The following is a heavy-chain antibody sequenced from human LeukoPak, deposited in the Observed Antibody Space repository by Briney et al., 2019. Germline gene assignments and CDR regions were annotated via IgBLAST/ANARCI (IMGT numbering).Heavy chain of an antibody. CDR1: GFTFSGSP. CDR3: TQNNY. J-gene: IGHJ4*02. V-gene: IGHV3-73*01. CDR2: IRGKADNYAT. Sequence: GSLRLSCAASGFTFSGSPILWVRQASGKGLEWVGRIRGKADNYATAHAASVQGRCAISRDDSQNTAYLQLNSLKTEDTAVYHCTQNNYWGQGALVTVSS.